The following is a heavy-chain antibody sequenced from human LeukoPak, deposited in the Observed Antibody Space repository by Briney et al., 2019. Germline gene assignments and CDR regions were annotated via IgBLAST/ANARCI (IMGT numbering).Heavy chain of an antibody. CDR3: VRSYHPGGWFDP. V-gene: IGHV3-30*04. D-gene: IGHD2-21*01. CDR2: ISYDGSNE. CDR1: GFTFSSYV. Sequence: PGRSLTLSCAASGFTFSSYVMHWVRQAPGKGLEWVAIISYDGSNEHYADPEKGRFTISRDNSKNTLYLQMNSLTAEDTAVHYCVRSYHPGGWFDPWGQGTLVTVSS. J-gene: IGHJ5*02.